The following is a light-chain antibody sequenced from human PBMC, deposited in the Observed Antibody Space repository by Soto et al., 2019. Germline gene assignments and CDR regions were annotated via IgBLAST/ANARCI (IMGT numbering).Light chain of an antibody. V-gene: IGKV1-39*01. Sequence: IPITLSPSSLSVSVGDIVTIPCRASQSISSYLNWYQQKPGKAPKLLIYAASSLQSGVPSRFSGSGSGTDFTLTISSLQPEDFATYYCQQSYTTPVTFGKGTRLEI. CDR1: QSISSY. CDR2: AAS. CDR3: QQSYTTPVT. J-gene: IGKJ5*01.